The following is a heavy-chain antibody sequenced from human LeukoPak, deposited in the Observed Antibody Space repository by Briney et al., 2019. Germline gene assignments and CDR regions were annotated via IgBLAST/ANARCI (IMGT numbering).Heavy chain of an antibody. CDR2: IGVTGDT. D-gene: IGHD3-9*01. V-gene: IGHV3-13*01. CDR1: GFTFSKDD. Sequence: PGGSLRLSCAASGFTFSKDDFHWVRQAPGKGLEWVAAIGVTGDTYYADSVKGRFTISRDNGRNSLFLQMNSLRVEDTAVYYCARTAFDWSQVGGNWFDPWGQGTLVTVSS. J-gene: IGHJ5*02. CDR3: ARTAFDWSQVGGNWFDP.